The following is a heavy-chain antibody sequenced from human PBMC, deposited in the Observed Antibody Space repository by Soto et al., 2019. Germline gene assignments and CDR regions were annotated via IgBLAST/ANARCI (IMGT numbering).Heavy chain of an antibody. Sequence: QITLKESGPTLVKPTQTLTLTCTFSGFSLSTSGVGVGWIRQPPGKAPEWLALIYWDDDKRYSPSLKSRLTITKDTSKNQVVLTMTNMDPVDTATYYCARRPVTAAVFDYWGQGTLATVSS. CDR2: IYWDDDK. CDR1: GFSLSTSGVG. J-gene: IGHJ4*02. CDR3: ARRPVTAAVFDY. V-gene: IGHV2-5*02. D-gene: IGHD6-25*01.